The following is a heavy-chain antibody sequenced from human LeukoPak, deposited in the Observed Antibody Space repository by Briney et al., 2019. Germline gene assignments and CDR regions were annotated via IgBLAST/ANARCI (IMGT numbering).Heavy chain of an antibody. CDR3: AKDQGEGGKEAFDY. D-gene: IGHD4-23*01. Sequence: GGSLRLSCAASGFTFSSYAMSWVRQAPGKGLEWVSAISGSGGSTYYADSVKGRFTISRDNSKITLYLQMNSLRAEDTAVYYCAKDQGEGGKEAFDYWGQGTLVTVSS. CDR2: ISGSGGST. CDR1: GFTFSSYA. V-gene: IGHV3-23*01. J-gene: IGHJ4*02.